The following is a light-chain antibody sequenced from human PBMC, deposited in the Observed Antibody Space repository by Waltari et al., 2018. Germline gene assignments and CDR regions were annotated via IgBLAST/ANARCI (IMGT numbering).Light chain of an antibody. CDR1: NSNIGRNS. J-gene: IGLJ1*01. Sequence: QSVLTQPPSTSGTPGQTVTISCSGTNSNIGRNSVFWYQQLPGTAPKLLIYRDNQRPSGVPDRFSAPTSGTSAALAIRGLRSEDEADYYCAAWDDSLSVTYVFGSGTRVTV. CDR2: RDN. V-gene: IGLV1-47*01. CDR3: AAWDDSLSVTYV.